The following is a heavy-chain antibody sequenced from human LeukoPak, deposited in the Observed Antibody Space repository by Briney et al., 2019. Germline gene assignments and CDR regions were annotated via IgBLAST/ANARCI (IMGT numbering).Heavy chain of an antibody. CDR1: GFTFNIYA. CDR3: AREMSTVTSLAY. CDR2: LNEDGGYT. J-gene: IGHJ4*02. V-gene: IGHV3-23*01. D-gene: IGHD4-17*01. Sequence: GGSLRLSCAASGFTFNIYAMSWVRQAPGKGLAWVSGLNEDGGYTYYADSVKGRFTISRDNSENTLYLHMNSLRAEDTAVYYCAREMSTVTSLAYWGQGTLVTVSS.